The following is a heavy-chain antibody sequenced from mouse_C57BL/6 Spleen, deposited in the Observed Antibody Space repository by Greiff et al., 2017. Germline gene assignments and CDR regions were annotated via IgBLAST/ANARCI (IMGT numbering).Heavy chain of an antibody. CDR3: YSSGYGDFDY. CDR2: INPNNGGT. J-gene: IGHJ2*01. D-gene: IGHD3-2*02. V-gene: IGHV1-22*01. CDR1: GYTFTDYN. Sequence: EAQLQQSGPELVKPGASVKMSCKASGYTFTDYNMHWVKQSHGKSLEWIGYINPNNGGTSYNQKFKGKATLTVNKSSSTAYMELRSLTSEDSAVYYCYSSGYGDFDYWGQGTTLTVSS.